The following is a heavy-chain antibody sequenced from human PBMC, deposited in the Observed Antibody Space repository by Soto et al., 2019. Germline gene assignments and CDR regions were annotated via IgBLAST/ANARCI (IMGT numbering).Heavy chain of an antibody. V-gene: IGHV5-10-1*01. CDR3: ASDYDILTGYYNAAFDI. CDR2: IDPSDSYT. Sequence: GESLKISCKGSGYSFTSYWISWVRQMPGKGLEWMGRIDPSDSYTNYGPSFQGHVTISADKSISTAYLQWSSLKASDTAMYYCASDYDILTGYYNAAFDIWGQGTMVTVSS. D-gene: IGHD3-9*01. J-gene: IGHJ3*02. CDR1: GYSFTSYW.